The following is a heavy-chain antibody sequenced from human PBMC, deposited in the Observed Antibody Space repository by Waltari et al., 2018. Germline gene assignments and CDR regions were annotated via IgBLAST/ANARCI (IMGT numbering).Heavy chain of an antibody. J-gene: IGHJ4*02. CDR3: ASGVGVYYDSSGYYYY. D-gene: IGHD3-22*01. V-gene: IGHV4-38-2*01. CDR1: GYSISSGYY. Sequence: QVQLQGSGPGLVKPSETLSLTCAVSGYSISSGYYWGCVRQPPGNGLAGIGRSLHSGSTYYNPSLKSRVTISVDTSKNQFSLKRSSVTAADTAVYYCASGVGVYYDSSGYYYYWGQGTLVTVSS. CDR2: SLHSGST.